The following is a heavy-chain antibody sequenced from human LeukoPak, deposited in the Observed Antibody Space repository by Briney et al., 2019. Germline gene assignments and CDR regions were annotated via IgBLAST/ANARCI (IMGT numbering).Heavy chain of an antibody. D-gene: IGHD6-13*01. V-gene: IGHV3-20*04. CDR2: INWNGSIT. J-gene: IGHJ4*02. Sequence: GGTLRLSCAASGFIFDDYGMSWVRQAPGKGLEWVSGINWNGSITGYADSVKGRFTISRDNAKNSLHLQMNSLRAEDTALYYCARVYLSQQLVPGLDYWGQGTLVTVSS. CDR3: ARVYLSQQLVPGLDY. CDR1: GFIFDDYG.